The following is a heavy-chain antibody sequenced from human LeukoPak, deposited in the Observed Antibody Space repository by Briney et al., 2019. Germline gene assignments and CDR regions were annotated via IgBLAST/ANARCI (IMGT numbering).Heavy chain of an antibody. Sequence: SCPALVKPTQTLTLTCTFSGFSLPTTGMRVSWIRQPPGKALEWLARIDWDDDKFYSTSLKTRLTISKDTAKNQVVLTMTNMDPVDTATYYCARLQGATIGAKWFDPWGQGTLVTVSS. J-gene: IGHJ5*02. CDR1: GFSLPTTGMR. CDR2: IDWDDDK. D-gene: IGHD4/OR15-4a*01. CDR3: ARLQGATIGAKWFDP. V-gene: IGHV2-70*04.